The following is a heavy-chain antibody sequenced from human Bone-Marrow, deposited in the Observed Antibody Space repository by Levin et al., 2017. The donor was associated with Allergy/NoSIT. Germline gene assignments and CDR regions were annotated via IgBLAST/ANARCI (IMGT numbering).Heavy chain of an antibody. CDR3: ASRGVRILDWFDP. CDR2: IKQDGSEK. D-gene: IGHD3-3*01. CDR1: GFTFSSYW. V-gene: IGHV3-7*01. Sequence: LSGGSLRLSCAASGFTFSSYWMSWVRQAPGKGLEWVANIKQDGSEKYYVDSVKGRFTISRDNAKNSLYLQMNSLRAEDTAVYYCASRGVRILDWFDPWGQGTLVTVSS. J-gene: IGHJ5*02.